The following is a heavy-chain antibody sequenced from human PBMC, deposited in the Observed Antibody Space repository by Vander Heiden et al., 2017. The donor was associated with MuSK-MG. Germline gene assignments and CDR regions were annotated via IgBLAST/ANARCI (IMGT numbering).Heavy chain of an antibody. J-gene: IGHJ5*02. D-gene: IGHD3-16*01. Sequence: QLQLQESGAGLVKPSETLSLTCSVSGDSIRGSLHYGAWIRQPPGKGLEYIGGIYYNGRTSYNPSLESRVNISVDTTNNRFSLKLNSVTAADTAVYYCARSLRWGNFYLWGQGTLVTVSS. CDR2: IYYNGRT. V-gene: IGHV4-39*02. CDR1: GDSIRGSLHY. CDR3: ARSLRWGNFYL.